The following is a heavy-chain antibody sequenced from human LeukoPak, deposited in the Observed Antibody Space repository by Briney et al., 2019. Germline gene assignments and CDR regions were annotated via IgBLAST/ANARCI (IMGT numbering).Heavy chain of an antibody. CDR1: GYTFTDYY. CDR2: INPNSFST. D-gene: IGHD3-22*01. CDR3: ARTLRGHFYDGSGYFFDY. J-gene: IGHJ4*02. Sequence: GASVTVSCKASGYTFTDYYIHWVRQAPGQGLQWMGCINPNSFSTYNTQTFQARVTITRDSNTAYMELSRLRSDDTAVYFCARTLRGHFYDGSGYFFDYWGQGTLVTVSS. V-gene: IGHV1-2*02.